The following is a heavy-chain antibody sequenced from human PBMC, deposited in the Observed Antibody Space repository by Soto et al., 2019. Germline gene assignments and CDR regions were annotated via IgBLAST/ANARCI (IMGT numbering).Heavy chain of an antibody. Sequence: GGSLRLSCAASGFTFSSYGMHWVRQAPGKGLEWVAVISYDGSNKYYADSVKGRFTISRDNSKNTLYLQMNSLRAEDTAVYYCAKDVGWEPGPGLDYWGQGTLVTVS. J-gene: IGHJ4*02. V-gene: IGHV3-30*18. D-gene: IGHD1-26*01. CDR2: ISYDGSNK. CDR1: GFTFSSYG. CDR3: AKDVGWEPGPGLDY.